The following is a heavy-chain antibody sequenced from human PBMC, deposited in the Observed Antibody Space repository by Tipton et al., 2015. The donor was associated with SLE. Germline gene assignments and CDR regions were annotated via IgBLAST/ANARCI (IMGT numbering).Heavy chain of an antibody. V-gene: IGHV4-59*01. CDR1: GGSFSSYY. D-gene: IGHD1-26*01. Sequence: TLSLTCAVYGGSFSSYYWSWIRQPPGKGLEWIGYIYYSGSTNYNPSLKSRVTISVDTSKNQFSLKLSSVTAADTAVYYCARRIVGATTGWFDPWGQGTLVTVSS. CDR2: IYYSGST. J-gene: IGHJ5*02. CDR3: ARRIVGATTGWFDP.